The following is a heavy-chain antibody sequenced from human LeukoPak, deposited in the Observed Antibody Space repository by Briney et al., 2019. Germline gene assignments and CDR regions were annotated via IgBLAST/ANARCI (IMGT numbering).Heavy chain of an antibody. J-gene: IGHJ4*02. CDR1: GFSFDDYA. Sequence: GGSLRLSCAASGFSFDDYAMSWVRQPPGKGLEWVSGINWNGGSTSYADSVKGRFIISRDNAKNSLYLQMNSLRADDTALYHCARRSRGGVRGANEYYFDYWGQGTLVTVSS. V-gene: IGHV3-20*01. D-gene: IGHD1-26*01. CDR2: INWNGGST. CDR3: ARRSRGGVRGANEYYFDY.